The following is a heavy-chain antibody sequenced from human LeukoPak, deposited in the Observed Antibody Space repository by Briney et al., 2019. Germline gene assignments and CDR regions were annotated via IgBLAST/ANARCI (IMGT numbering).Heavy chain of an antibody. Sequence: SETLSLTRIVSGGSIGSSSYYWGWIRQPPGKGLEWIGSIYYSGSTYYNPSLKSRVTISVDTSKNQFSLKLSSVTAADTAVYYCARHVGPLYSSSSNWFDPWGQGTLVTVSS. J-gene: IGHJ5*02. V-gene: IGHV4-39*01. CDR3: ARHVGPLYSSSSNWFDP. CDR1: GGSIGSSSYY. D-gene: IGHD6-6*01. CDR2: IYYSGST.